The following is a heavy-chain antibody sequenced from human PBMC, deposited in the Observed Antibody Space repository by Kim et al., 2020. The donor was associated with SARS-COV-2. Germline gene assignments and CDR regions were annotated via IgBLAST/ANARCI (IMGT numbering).Heavy chain of an antibody. CDR3: ARQRRLGGRNDGMDV. D-gene: IGHD6-25*01. J-gene: IGHJ6*02. CDR2: SNHSGST. Sequence: SETLSLTCAVYGGSFSGNYCSWIRLRQGPGMGWIGESNHSGSTNTNSTLKIRVTITVATSTYQISLNLSSVTVTATAVYVCARQRRLGGRNDGMDVWGQG. CDR1: GGSFSGNY. V-gene: IGHV4-34*01.